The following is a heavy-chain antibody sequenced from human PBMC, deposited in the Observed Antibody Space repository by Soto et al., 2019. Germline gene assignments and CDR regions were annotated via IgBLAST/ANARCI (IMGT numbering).Heavy chain of an antibody. Sequence: ASVKVSCKASGGTFSSYTISWVRQAPGQGLEWMGRIIPILGIANYAQKFQGRVTITADKSTSTAYMELSSLRSEDTAVYYCARNYDSSGTSLDFDYWGQGTLVTVSS. CDR1: GGTFSSYT. D-gene: IGHD3-22*01. J-gene: IGHJ4*02. CDR2: IIPILGIA. V-gene: IGHV1-69*02. CDR3: ARNYDSSGTSLDFDY.